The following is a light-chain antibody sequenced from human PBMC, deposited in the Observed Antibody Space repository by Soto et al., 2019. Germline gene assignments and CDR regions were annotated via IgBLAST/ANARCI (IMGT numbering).Light chain of an antibody. CDR3: QQYENLPLT. V-gene: IGKV1-33*01. J-gene: IGKJ4*01. CDR1: RDIDKY. CDR2: NAS. Sequence: DIQMTQSPSSLSASVGDRVTITCQASRDIDKYLNWYQQKPGKAPKLLIYNASNLETGVPSRFSGSGSGTDFTFTIRSLQPEDFATDYCQQYENLPLTFGGGTKVDIK.